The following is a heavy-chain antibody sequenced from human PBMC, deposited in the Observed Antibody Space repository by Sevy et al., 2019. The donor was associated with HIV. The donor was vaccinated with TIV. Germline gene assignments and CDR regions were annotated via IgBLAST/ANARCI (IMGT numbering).Heavy chain of an antibody. CDR3: ASLIVGYSSGWRHDY. CDR2: TNPNSGNT. Sequence: ASVKVSCKASGYTFTSYDINWVRQATGQGLEWMGWTNPNSGNTGYAQKFQGRVTMTRNTSISTAYMELSSLRSEDTAVYYCASLIVGYSSGWRHDYWGQRTLVTVSS. J-gene: IGHJ4*02. D-gene: IGHD6-19*01. CDR1: GYTFTSYD. V-gene: IGHV1-8*01.